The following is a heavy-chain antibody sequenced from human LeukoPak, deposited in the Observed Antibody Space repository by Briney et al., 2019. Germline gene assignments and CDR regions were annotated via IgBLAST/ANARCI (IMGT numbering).Heavy chain of an antibody. D-gene: IGHD3-16*02. J-gene: IGHJ4*02. Sequence: GGSLRLSCAASGFTFSSYSMTWVRQAPGKGLEWVSSISSSSSYIYYADSVKGRFTISRDNAKNSLYLQMNSLRAEDTAVYYCARGPSGVITFGGVIVHSFDYWGQGTLVTVSS. CDR2: ISSSSSYI. V-gene: IGHV3-21*01. CDR1: GFTFSSYS. CDR3: ARGPSGVITFGGVIVHSFDY.